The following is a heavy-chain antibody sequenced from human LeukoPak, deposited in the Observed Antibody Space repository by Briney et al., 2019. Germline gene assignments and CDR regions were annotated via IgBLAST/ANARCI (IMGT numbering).Heavy chain of an antibody. J-gene: IGHJ4*02. CDR3: VREVGRPKTFYFDS. V-gene: IGHV3-48*04. D-gene: IGHD3-16*01. CDR1: GFVFSRDN. Sequence: PGGSLRLSCIASGFVFSRDNMNWVRRAPGKGLEWVAHISEAIYYADSVQGRFTISRDNAKNSLYLQMSNLRAEDTAMYYCVREVGRPKTFYFDSWGRGTPVIVSS. CDR2: ISEAI.